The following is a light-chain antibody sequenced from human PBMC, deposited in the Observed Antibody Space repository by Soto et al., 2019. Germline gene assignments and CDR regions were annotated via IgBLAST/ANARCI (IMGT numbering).Light chain of an antibody. CDR1: SSDVGGYNY. CDR2: DVN. Sequence: QSALTQPASVSGSPGQSITISCTGTSSDVGGYNYVSWYQQHPGKAPKLLIYDVNNRPSGVSNRFSGSKSGNMASLTISGLQAEDEADYYCTSYTTTSTVIFGGGTEVTVL. CDR3: TSYTTTSTVI. J-gene: IGLJ2*01. V-gene: IGLV2-14*03.